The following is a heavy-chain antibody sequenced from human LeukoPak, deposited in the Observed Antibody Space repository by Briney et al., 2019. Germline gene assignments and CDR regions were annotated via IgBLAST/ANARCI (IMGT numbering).Heavy chain of an antibody. Sequence: ASVKVSCKASGYTFTGYYMHWVRQAPGQGLEWMGWINPNSGGTNYAQKFQGRVTMTRDTSISTAYMELSSLRSEDTAVYYCARDLYHRYYHNSGHAFDYWGQGTLVTVSS. V-gene: IGHV1-2*02. CDR1: GYTFTGYY. D-gene: IGHD3-22*01. J-gene: IGHJ4*02. CDR2: INPNSGGT. CDR3: ARDLYHRYYHNSGHAFDY.